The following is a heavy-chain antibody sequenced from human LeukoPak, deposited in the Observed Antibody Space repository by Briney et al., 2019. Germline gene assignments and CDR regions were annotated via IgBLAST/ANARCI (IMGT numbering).Heavy chain of an antibody. V-gene: IGHV3-23*01. J-gene: IGHJ3*02. Sequence: PGGSLRLSCAASGFTFSSYAMSWVRQAPGKGLEWVSAISGSGGSTYYADSVKGRFTISRDNSKNTLYLQMNSLRAEDTAVYYCAEDPPPTYYYDSSGYPRGAFDIWGQGTMVTVSS. CDR2: ISGSGGST. CDR1: GFTFSSYA. D-gene: IGHD3-22*01. CDR3: AEDPPPTYYYDSSGYPRGAFDI.